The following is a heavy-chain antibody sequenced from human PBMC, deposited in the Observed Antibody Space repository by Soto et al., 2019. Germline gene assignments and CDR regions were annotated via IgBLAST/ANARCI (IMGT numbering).Heavy chain of an antibody. CDR1: GGSFSGYY. D-gene: IGHD2-15*01. J-gene: IGHJ4*02. CDR2: INHSGST. V-gene: IGHV4-34*01. CDR3: ARTVVVAATSFDY. Sequence: QVQLQQWGAGLFKPSETLSLTCAVYGGSFSGYYWSWIRQPPGKGLEWIGEINHSGSTNYNPSLKSRVTISVDTSKNQFSLKLSSVTAADTAVYYCARTVVVAATSFDYWGQGTLVTVSS.